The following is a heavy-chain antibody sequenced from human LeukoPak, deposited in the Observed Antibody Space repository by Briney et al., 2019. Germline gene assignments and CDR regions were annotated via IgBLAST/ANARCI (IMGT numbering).Heavy chain of an antibody. J-gene: IGHJ4*02. Sequence: SETLSLTCTVSGASITNYYWNFIRQSPGKGLEWIGYIYYGGSIDYNPSLKSRVTISTDTSKNQFSLKLTSVTAAATAVYYCARGNVDSLTGDEYFDYWGQGTLVTVSS. V-gene: IGHV4-59*01. D-gene: IGHD7-27*01. CDR1: GASITNYY. CDR3: ARGNVDSLTGDEYFDY. CDR2: IYYGGSI.